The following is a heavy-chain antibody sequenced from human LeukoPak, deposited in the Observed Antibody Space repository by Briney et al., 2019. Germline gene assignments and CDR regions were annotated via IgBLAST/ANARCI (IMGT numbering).Heavy chain of an antibody. CDR2: IYYSGST. D-gene: IGHD3-22*01. CDR1: GGSISSYY. Sequence: SETLSLTCTVSGGSISSYYWGWIRQPPGKGLEWIGYIYYSGSTNYNPSLKSRVTISVDTSKNQFSLKLSSVTAADTAVYYCARAAGFYDTNWFDPWGQGTLVTVSS. V-gene: IGHV4-59*01. J-gene: IGHJ5*02. CDR3: ARAAGFYDTNWFDP.